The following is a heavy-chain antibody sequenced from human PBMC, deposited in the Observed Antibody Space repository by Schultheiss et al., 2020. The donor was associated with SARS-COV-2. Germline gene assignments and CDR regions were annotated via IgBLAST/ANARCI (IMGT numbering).Heavy chain of an antibody. J-gene: IGHJ6*02. CDR2: ISYDGSNK. V-gene: IGHV3-30-3*01. CDR1: GFTFSSYA. D-gene: IGHD2/OR15-2a*01. CDR3: TRDASEHLVRFYGHPLYYNGMDV. Sequence: GGSLRLSCAASGFTFSSYAMHWVRQAPGKGLEWVAVISYDGSNKYYADSVKGRFTISRDNDKNSLFLHMDSMRVEDTAVYFCTRDASEHLVRFYGHPLYYNGMDVWGQGTTVTVSS.